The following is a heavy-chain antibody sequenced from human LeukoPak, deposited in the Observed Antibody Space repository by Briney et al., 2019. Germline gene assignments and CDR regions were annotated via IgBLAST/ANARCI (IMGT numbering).Heavy chain of an antibody. CDR2: ISGSGGST. Sequence: GCLRLSCAAYGFTFSSYAMSWVRQAQGKGLEWVSAISGSGGSTYYADSVKGRFTISRDNSNNTLYLQMNSLRAEDTAVYYCALVYDSSGYSRFDCWGQGTLVTVSS. J-gene: IGHJ4*02. V-gene: IGHV3-23*01. CDR1: GFTFSSYA. D-gene: IGHD3-22*01. CDR3: ALVYDSSGYSRFDC.